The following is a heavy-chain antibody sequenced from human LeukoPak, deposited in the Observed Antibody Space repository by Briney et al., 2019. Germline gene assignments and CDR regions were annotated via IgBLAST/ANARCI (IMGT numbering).Heavy chain of an antibody. J-gene: IGHJ4*02. CDR1: GXSISSYY. CDR3: AGYKRIPLDY. V-gene: IGHV4-59*01. CDR2: IYYSGST. Sequence: SETLSLTCTVSGXSISSYYWSWIRQPPGKGLEWIGYIYYSGSTNYSPSLKSRVTVSVDTSKNQFSLRLSSVTAADTAVYYCAGYKRIPLDYWGQGTLVTVSS. D-gene: IGHD5-24*01.